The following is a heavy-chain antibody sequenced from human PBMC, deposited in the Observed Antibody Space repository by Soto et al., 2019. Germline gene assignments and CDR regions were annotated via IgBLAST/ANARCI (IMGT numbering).Heavy chain of an antibody. CDR2: IFSNDEK. D-gene: IGHD6-19*01. CDR1: GFALSNARMG. CDR3: ARSPRAGSSGWHFDY. Sequence: QVTLKESGPVLVKPTETLTLTCTVSGFALSNARMGVSWIRQPPGKALEWLAHIFSNDEKSYSTSLKSRLTIPKDTSKSQVVLTMTNMDPVDTATYYCARSPRAGSSGWHFDYWGQGTLVTVSS. V-gene: IGHV2-26*01. J-gene: IGHJ4*02.